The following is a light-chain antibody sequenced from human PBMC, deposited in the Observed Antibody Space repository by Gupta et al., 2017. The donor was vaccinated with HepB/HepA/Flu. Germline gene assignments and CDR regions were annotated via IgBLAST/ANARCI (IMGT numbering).Light chain of an antibody. J-gene: IGKJ1*01. CDR2: GAS. CDR3: QQYGTSPGT. CDR1: QAISNKY. V-gene: IGKV3-20*01. Sequence: EIVLTQSPGTLSLSPGERATLFCRASQAISNKYLAWYQKKPGQAPRLLIYGASGRPKDIPDRFSGSGSGTDFTLTIGRLEPEDFAVYYCQQYGTSPGTFGQGTRVEIK.